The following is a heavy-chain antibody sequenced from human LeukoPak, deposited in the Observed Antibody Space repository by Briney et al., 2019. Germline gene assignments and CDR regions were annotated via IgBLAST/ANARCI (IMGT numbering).Heavy chain of an antibody. D-gene: IGHD1-1*01. V-gene: IGHV3-23*01. CDR1: GFTFTSYA. CDR2: ISDSSAGDST. J-gene: IGHJ4*02. Sequence: GGPLRLSCAASGFTFTSYAMSWVRQTPGKGLEWVSFISDSSAGDSTYYADSVRGRFTISRDSSKSTLYLQMNSLRAEDTAVYYCTKLSTTGVGGRGYFDQWGQGTQVTVSS. CDR3: TKLSTTGVGGRGYFDQ.